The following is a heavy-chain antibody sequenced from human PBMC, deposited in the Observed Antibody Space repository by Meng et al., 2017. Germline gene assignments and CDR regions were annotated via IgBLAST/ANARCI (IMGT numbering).Heavy chain of an antibody. CDR1: GFTFTTST. Sequence: VELAGGLCNPEGSVRLSCAASGFTFTTSTMNWVRQAPGNGLEWVSSISSSSTYKYYADSVKGRFTISRDDPNNSLYVQMNSLTAGDTAVYYCVRGSGSYSSWGQGTLVTVSS. CDR3: VRGSGSYSS. CDR2: ISSSSTYK. V-gene: IGHV3-21*01. D-gene: IGHD1-26*01. J-gene: IGHJ5*02.